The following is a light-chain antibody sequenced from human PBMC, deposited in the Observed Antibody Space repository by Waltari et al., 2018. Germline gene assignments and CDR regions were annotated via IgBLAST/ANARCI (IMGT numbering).Light chain of an antibody. J-gene: IGLJ2*01. Sequence: QSALTQPASVSGSPGQSITISCTGTNNAIGSYNLASWYQQHPGKAPKVIIFEVNKRPSGVSNRFSGSKSGNTASLTVSGLHPEDEADYYCCSYAGTPRVVFGGGTKLTVL. V-gene: IGLV2-23*02. CDR1: NNAIGSYNL. CDR2: EVN. CDR3: CSYAGTPRVV.